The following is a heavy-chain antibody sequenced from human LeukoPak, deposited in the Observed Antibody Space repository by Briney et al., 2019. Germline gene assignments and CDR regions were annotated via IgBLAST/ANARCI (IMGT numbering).Heavy chain of an antibody. D-gene: IGHD3-22*01. J-gene: IGHJ4*02. Sequence: GGSLRLSCAASGFTFSSYAMSWVRQAPGKGLEWVSAISGSGGSTYYADSVKGRFTISRDNSKNTLYLQMNSPRAEDTAVYYCAKDSSGYYWSAFDYWGQGTLVTVSS. CDR2: ISGSGGST. CDR1: GFTFSSYA. CDR3: AKDSSGYYWSAFDY. V-gene: IGHV3-23*01.